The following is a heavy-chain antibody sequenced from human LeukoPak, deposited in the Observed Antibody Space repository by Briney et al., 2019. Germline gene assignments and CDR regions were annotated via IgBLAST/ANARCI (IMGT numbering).Heavy chain of an antibody. CDR3: AKYGGDSGVAFES. V-gene: IGHV3-7*01. J-gene: IGHJ4*02. CDR2: INQDGSAK. Sequence: GGSLRLSCVASGFTFTNYWMSWVRQAPGKGLEYMGNINQDGSAKHSVDSVRGRFTISRDNAKNSLYLQMNSLRAEDTAVYYCAKYGGDSGVAFESWGQGTLVTVSS. CDR1: GFTFTNYW. D-gene: IGHD2-21*02.